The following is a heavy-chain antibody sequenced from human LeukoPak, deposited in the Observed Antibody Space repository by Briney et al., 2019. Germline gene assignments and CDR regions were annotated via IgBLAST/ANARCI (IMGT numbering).Heavy chain of an antibody. CDR2: IIPIFGTA. D-gene: IGHD1-1*01. J-gene: IGHJ6*02. Sequence: SVRVSCKASGGTFSSYAISWVRQAPGQGLEWMGGIIPIFGTANYAQKFQGRVTITADESTSTAYMELSSLRSEDTAVYYCARVQDGYYYYGMDVWGQGTTVTVSS. CDR1: GGTFSSYA. V-gene: IGHV1-69*01. CDR3: ARVQDGYYYYGMDV.